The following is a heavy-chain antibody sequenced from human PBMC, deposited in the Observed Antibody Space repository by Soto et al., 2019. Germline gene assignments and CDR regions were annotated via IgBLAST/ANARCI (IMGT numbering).Heavy chain of an antibody. CDR3: ACATASYYDSSGYAFDI. CDR2: IYWDDDK. CDR1: GFSLSTSGVG. J-gene: IGHJ3*02. D-gene: IGHD3-22*01. V-gene: IGHV2-5*02. Sequence: QITLKESGPTLVKPTQTLTLTCTCSGFSLSTSGVGVGWIRQPPGKALEWLELIYWDDDKRYSPSLKSRLTLTTNTSKNQVVLIMTKMDPVDTATYSCACATASYYDSSGYAFDIWGQGTMVTVSS.